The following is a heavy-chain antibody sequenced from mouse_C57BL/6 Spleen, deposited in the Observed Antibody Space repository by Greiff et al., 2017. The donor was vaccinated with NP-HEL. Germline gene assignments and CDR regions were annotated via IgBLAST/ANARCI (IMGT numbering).Heavy chain of an antibody. CDR3: ARRIDGYSFDY. V-gene: IGHV3-6*01. CDR1: GYSITSGYY. CDR2: ISYDGSN. D-gene: IGHD2-3*01. J-gene: IGHJ2*01. Sequence: EVKLLESGPGLVKPSQSLSLTCSVTGYSITSGYYWNWIRQFPGNQLEWMGYISYDGSNNYNPSLKNRISITRDTSKNQFFLKLNSVTTEDTATYYCARRIDGYSFDYWGQGTTLTVSS.